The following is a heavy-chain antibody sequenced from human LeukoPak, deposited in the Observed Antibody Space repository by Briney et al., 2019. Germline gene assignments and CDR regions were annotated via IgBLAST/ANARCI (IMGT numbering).Heavy chain of an antibody. V-gene: IGHV3-23*01. CDR2: ISGSGGNT. CDR3: AKDHCSSTNCYRFDY. D-gene: IGHD2-2*01. Sequence: GGSLRLSCAASGFTFSSYAMSWVRQAPGKGLEWVSAISGSGGNTYYADSVKGRFTISRDNSKNTLYLQMNSLRAEDTAAYHCAKDHCSSTNCYRFDYWGQGTLVTVSS. CDR1: GFTFSSYA. J-gene: IGHJ4*02.